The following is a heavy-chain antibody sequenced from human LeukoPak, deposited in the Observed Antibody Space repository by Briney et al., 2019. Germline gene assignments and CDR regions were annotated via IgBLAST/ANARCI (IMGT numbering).Heavy chain of an antibody. CDR2: IYYSGST. J-gene: IGHJ3*02. Sequence: SETLSLTCTVSGGSISSYYWSWIRQPPGKGLEWIGYIYYSGSTNYNPSLKSRVTISVDTSKNQFSLKLSSVTAADTAVYYCARVGYYDSSGYYLEAFDIWGQGTMVTVSS. CDR3: ARVGYYDSSGYYLEAFDI. CDR1: GGSISSYY. D-gene: IGHD3-22*01. V-gene: IGHV4-59*01.